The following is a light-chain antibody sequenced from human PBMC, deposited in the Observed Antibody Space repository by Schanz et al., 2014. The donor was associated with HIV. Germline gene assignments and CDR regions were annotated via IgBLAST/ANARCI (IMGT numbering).Light chain of an antibody. CDR3: SSYIRSTTPVV. CDR2: ANN. J-gene: IGLJ2*01. V-gene: IGLV1-44*01. CDR1: TSNIGTNT. Sequence: QSVLTQPPSASGTPGQRVTISCSGTTSNIGTNTVNWYQQLPGTAPKLLIYANNQRPSGVPDRFSGSKSGNTASLTISGLQAEDEADYYCSSYIRSTTPVVFGGGTKVTVL.